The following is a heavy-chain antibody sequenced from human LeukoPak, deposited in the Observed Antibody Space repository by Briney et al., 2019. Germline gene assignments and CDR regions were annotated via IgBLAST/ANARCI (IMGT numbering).Heavy chain of an antibody. D-gene: IGHD7-27*01. CDR3: ARDSPLGAFDI. V-gene: IGHV4-59*12. CDR1: GGSISSYY. Sequence: SETLSLTCTVSGGSISSYYWSWIRQPPGKGLEWIGYIYYSGNTNYNPSLKSRVTISVDTSKNQFSLKLSSVTAADTAVYYCARDSPLGAFDIWGQGTMVTVSS. CDR2: IYYSGNT. J-gene: IGHJ3*02.